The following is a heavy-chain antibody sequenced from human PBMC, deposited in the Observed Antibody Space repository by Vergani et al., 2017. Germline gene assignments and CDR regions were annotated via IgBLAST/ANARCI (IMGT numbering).Heavy chain of an antibody. CDR1: GGSFSSYY. D-gene: IGHD4-23*01. V-gene: IGHV4-34*01. CDR3: ARHSTVVTPIGGFDP. J-gene: IGHJ5*02. CDR2: IYYSGST. Sequence: QVQLQQWGAGLLKPSETLSLTCAVYGGSFSSYYWGWIRQPPGKGLEWIGSIYYSGSTYYNPSLKSRVTISVDTSKNQFSLKLSSVTAADTAVYYCARHSTVVTPIGGFDPWGQGTLVTVSS.